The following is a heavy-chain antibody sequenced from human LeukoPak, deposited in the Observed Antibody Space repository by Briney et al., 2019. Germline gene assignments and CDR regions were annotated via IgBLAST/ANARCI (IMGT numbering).Heavy chain of an antibody. Sequence: GGSLRLSCAASGFTFDDYAMHWARQAPGKGLEWVSGISWNSGSIGYADSVKGRFTISRDNAKNSLYLQMNSLRAEDTALYYCAKDIAPRGYSSWFDPWGQGTLATVSS. CDR2: ISWNSGSI. J-gene: IGHJ5*02. CDR3: AKDIAPRGYSSWFDP. D-gene: IGHD6-13*01. CDR1: GFTFDDYA. V-gene: IGHV3-9*01.